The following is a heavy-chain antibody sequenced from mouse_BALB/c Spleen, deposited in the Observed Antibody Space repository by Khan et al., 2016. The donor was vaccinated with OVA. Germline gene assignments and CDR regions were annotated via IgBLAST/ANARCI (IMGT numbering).Heavy chain of an antibody. CDR1: GYTFTTYW. J-gene: IGHJ2*01. Sequence: QVQLQQPGAELAKPGASVKMSCKASGYTFTTYWMHWVKQRPGQGLEWIGYINPTSGYTDYNDKFKDRATLSADKSSSTAYMQRNSLTSEDAAVYYWTRDRIDYWGQGTTLTVSS. CDR2: INPTSGYT. V-gene: IGHV1-7*01. CDR3: TRDRIDY.